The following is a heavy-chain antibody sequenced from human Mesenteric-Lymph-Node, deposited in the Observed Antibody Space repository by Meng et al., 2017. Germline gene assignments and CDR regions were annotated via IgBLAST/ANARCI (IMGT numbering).Heavy chain of an antibody. D-gene: IGHD3-10*01. V-gene: IGHV4-59*12. J-gene: IGHJ5*02. CDR1: GGSISSYY. CDR2: IYYSGST. CDR3: ARDFTYYYGSGTPHNWFDP. Sequence: SETLSLTCTVSGGSISSYYWSWIRQPPGKGLEWIGYIYYSGSTNYNPSLKSRVTISVDTSKNQFSLKLSSVTAADTAVYYCARDFTYYYGSGTPHNWFDPWGQGTLVTVSS.